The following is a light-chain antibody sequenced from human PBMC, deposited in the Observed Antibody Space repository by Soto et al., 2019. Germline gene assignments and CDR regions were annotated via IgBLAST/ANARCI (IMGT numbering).Light chain of an antibody. CDR2: DAS. J-gene: IGKJ1*01. Sequence: GDRVTITCRASQSISSWLAWYQQKPGKAPKLLIYDASSLESGVPSRFSGSGSGTEFTLTISSLQPDDFETYYCQQYNSYSWTFGQGTKVDNK. CDR1: QSISSW. CDR3: QQYNSYSWT. V-gene: IGKV1-5*01.